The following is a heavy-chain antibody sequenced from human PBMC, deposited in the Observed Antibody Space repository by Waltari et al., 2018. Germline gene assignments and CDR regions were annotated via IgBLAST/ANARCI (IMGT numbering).Heavy chain of an antibody. CDR3: ARHGDYGPFDY. J-gene: IGHJ4*02. CDR2: IYYSGST. CDR1: GGSISSSSYY. V-gene: IGHV4-39*01. D-gene: IGHD4-17*01. Sequence: QLQLQESGPGLVKPSETLSLTCTVSGGSISSSSYYWGWIRQPPGKGLEWIGSIYYSGSTYYNPSLKSRVTISVDTSKNQFSLKLSSVTAADTAVYYCARHGDYGPFDYWGQGTLVTVSS.